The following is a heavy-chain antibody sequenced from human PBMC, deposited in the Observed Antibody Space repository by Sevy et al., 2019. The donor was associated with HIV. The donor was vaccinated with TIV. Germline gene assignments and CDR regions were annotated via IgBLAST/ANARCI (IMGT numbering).Heavy chain of an antibody. CDR1: GFTFSNYG. CDR2: IWNDGSIK. Sequence: GGSLRLSCAASGFTFSNYGMHWVRQAPGKGLEWVADIWNDGSIKYYADSVKGRFTISRDNSKNTLYLQMNSLRVEDTAEYFCARGGDFNDRSAKRDFDYWGQGTLVTVSS. J-gene: IGHJ4*02. D-gene: IGHD3-22*01. V-gene: IGHV3-33*01. CDR3: ARGGDFNDRSAKRDFDY.